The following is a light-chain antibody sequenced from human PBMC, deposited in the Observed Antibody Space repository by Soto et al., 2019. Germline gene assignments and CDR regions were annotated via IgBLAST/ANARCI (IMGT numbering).Light chain of an antibody. CDR3: SSYTSSTTVV. CDR1: SSDVGAYDF. CDR2: EVN. J-gene: IGLJ3*02. Sequence: QSALTQPASVSGSPGQSITISCTGTSSDVGAYDFVSWYQQRPGKVPKLMIYEVNNRPSGVSNRFSGSKSGNTASLTISGFQVEDEADYYCSSYTSSTTVVIGGGTKVTVL. V-gene: IGLV2-14*01.